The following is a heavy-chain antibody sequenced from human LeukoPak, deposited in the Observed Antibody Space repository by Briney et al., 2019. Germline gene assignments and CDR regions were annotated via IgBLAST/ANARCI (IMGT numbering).Heavy chain of an antibody. V-gene: IGHV5-51*01. J-gene: IGHJ3*02. D-gene: IGHD6-6*01. CDR1: GYSFTSYW. Sequence: GESLKISCKGSGYSFTSYWIGWVRQMPGKGLEWMGIIYPGDSDTRYSPSFQGQVTISADKSISTAYLQWSSLKASDTAMYYCARHQNWGKYSSSSWGADAFDIWGQGTMVTVSS. CDR2: IYPGDSDT. CDR3: ARHQNWGKYSSSSWGADAFDI.